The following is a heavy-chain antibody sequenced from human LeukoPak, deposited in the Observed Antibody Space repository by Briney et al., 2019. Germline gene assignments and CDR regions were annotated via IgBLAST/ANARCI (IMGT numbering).Heavy chain of an antibody. CDR1: GGSFSGYY. D-gene: IGHD3-22*01. Sequence: PSETLSLTCAVYGGSFSGYYWSWIRQPPGKGLEWIGEINHSGSTNYNPSLKSRVTISVDTSKNQFSLKLSSVTAADTAVYYCARAGNSSGLDYWGQGTLVTVSS. CDR2: INHSGST. J-gene: IGHJ4*02. CDR3: ARAGNSSGLDY. V-gene: IGHV4-34*01.